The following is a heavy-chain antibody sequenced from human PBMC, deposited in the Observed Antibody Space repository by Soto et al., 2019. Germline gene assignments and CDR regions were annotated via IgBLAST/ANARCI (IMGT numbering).Heavy chain of an antibody. CDR1: GFSISVYG. Sequence: EVQLLESGGGLVQPGGSLRLSCAASGFSISVYGVTWVRQAPGKGLEWVSGVSGGSGATHYRDSVKGRFSITTDNSANTAYLQMNSLRVKDTAVYYCVRWNGYGDHWGQGTRVTVS. D-gene: IGHD1-1*01. CDR2: VSGGSGAT. J-gene: IGHJ4*02. CDR3: VRWNGYGDH. V-gene: IGHV3-23*01.